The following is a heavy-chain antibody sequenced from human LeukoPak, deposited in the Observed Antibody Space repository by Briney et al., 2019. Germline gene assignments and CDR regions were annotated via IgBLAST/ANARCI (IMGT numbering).Heavy chain of an antibody. D-gene: IGHD6-13*01. CDR3: ARQGAAGKYYYYYMDV. CDR2: IYPDDSNT. CDR1: GSNFPIYW. V-gene: IGHV5-51*01. Sequence: GSSLEISCQGAGSNFPIYWICWGRQMPGQGLGWRGIIYPDDSNTIYGPSFEGQVTISADKSINTDYLEWSSLKASDTAIYYCARQGAAGKYYYYYMDVWGKGTTVTVSS. J-gene: IGHJ6*03.